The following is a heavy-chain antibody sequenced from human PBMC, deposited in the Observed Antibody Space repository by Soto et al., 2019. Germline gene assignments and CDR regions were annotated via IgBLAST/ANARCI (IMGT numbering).Heavy chain of an antibody. D-gene: IGHD3-22*01. CDR1: GGTFSSYT. V-gene: IGHV1-18*01. Sequence: ASVKVSCKASGGTFSSYTISWVRQAPGQGLEWMGWISAYNGNTNYAQKLQGRVTMTTDTSTSTAYMELRSLRSDDTAVYYCAVVVITRAYYYYGMDVWGQGTTVTVSS. CDR3: AVVVITRAYYYYGMDV. CDR2: ISAYNGNT. J-gene: IGHJ6*02.